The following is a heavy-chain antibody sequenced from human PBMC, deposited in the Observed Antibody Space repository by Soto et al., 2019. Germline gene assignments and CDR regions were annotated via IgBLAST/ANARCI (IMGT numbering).Heavy chain of an antibody. CDR2: IYYSGIT. V-gene: IGHV4-59*13. CDR1: GGSISSYY. CDR3: ATFHNYFDH. J-gene: IGHJ4*02. Sequence: TSETLSLTCTVSGGSISSYYWSWIRQPPGKGLEWIAYIYYSGITKYNSSLKSRVTISVDTSKNQFSLKLSSVTDADTAVYYCATFHNYFDHWGKGALVTVYS.